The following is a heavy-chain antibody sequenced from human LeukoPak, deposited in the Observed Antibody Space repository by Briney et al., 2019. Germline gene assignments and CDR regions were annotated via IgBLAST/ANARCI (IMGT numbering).Heavy chain of an antibody. CDR2: ISSSSSYI. Sequence: GGSLRLSCAASGSTFSSYSMYWVRQAPGKGLEWVSSISSSSSYIYYADSVKGRFTISRDNSKNTLYLQMNSLRAEDTAVYYCAKDWSYDSSGYWGQGALVTVSS. V-gene: IGHV3-21*01. D-gene: IGHD3-22*01. J-gene: IGHJ4*02. CDR1: GSTFSSYS. CDR3: AKDWSYDSSGY.